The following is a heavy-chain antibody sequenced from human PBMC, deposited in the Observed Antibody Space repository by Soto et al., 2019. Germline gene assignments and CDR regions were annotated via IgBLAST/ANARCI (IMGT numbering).Heavy chain of an antibody. J-gene: IGHJ4*02. D-gene: IGHD4-17*01. Sequence: QVQLQQWGAGLLKPSETLSLTCAVYGGSFSGYYWSWIRQPPGKGLEWIGEINHSGSTNYNPSLKSRVTISVDTSKNQFSLKLSSVTAADTAVYYCARGGYGGNGDYWGQGTPVTVSS. CDR3: ARGGYGGNGDY. V-gene: IGHV4-34*01. CDR2: INHSGST. CDR1: GGSFSGYY.